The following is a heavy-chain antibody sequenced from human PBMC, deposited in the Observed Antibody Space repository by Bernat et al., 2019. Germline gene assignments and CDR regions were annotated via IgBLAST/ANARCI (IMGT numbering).Heavy chain of an antibody. J-gene: IGHJ4*02. CDR1: GYIFTTYA. D-gene: IGHD4-17*01. CDR2: INTNTGNP. CDR3: ASDRGGRLRLFEY. Sequence: QVQLVQSGSELKEPGASVKVSCKASGYIFTTYAMNWVRQAPGRGPEWMGCINTNTGNPTYVQAFTEPFVLSLDTSVSTAYLQISSLKAEDTDVYYCASDRGGRLRLFEYWGQGTLVTVSS. V-gene: IGHV7-4-1*02.